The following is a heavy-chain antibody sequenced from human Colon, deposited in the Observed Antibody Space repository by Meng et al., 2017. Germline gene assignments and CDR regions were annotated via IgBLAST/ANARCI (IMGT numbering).Heavy chain of an antibody. CDR2: ISTYNGNT. J-gene: IGHJ3*02. Sequence: ASVKVSCKASGYTFTSYGSSWVRQAPGQGLEWMGWISTYNGNTNYAQKVQGRVTMTTDTSTSTAYMELRSLRSDDTAVYYCVRVKFQSGDAFDIWGQGTMVTVSS. CDR1: GYTFTSYG. V-gene: IGHV1-18*01. CDR3: VRVKFQSGDAFDI.